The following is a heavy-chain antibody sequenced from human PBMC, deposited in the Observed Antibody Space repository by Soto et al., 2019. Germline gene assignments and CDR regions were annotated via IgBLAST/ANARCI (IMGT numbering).Heavy chain of an antibody. CDR3: AREWVTYHGSGSFNWFDP. V-gene: IGHV4-31*03. CDR2: ISYSGST. CDR1: GGSISSGDDY. Sequence: QVQLQESGPGLVKPSQTLSLTCTVSGGSISSGDDYWTWIRQHPGKGLEWIGYISYSGSTYYNPSLRSRVTTSLDTSKNQFSLKLSSVAAADTAVYYCAREWVTYHGSGSFNWFDPWSQGTLVTVSS. D-gene: IGHD3-10*01. J-gene: IGHJ5*02.